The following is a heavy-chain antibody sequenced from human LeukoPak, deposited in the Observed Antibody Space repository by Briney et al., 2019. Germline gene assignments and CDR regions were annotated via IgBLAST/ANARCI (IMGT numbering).Heavy chain of an antibody. CDR1: EFTFSSYN. CDR3: ARGARYSSSWYSFDY. J-gene: IGHJ4*02. CDR2: ISYDGSNE. Sequence: GGSLSLSCVASEFTFSSYNMNWVRQAPGKGLEWVAVISYDGSNEYYADSVKGRFTISRDNSKNTLYLQMNSLRAEDTAVYYCARGARYSSSWYSFDYWGQGTLVTVSS. D-gene: IGHD6-13*01. V-gene: IGHV3-30*03.